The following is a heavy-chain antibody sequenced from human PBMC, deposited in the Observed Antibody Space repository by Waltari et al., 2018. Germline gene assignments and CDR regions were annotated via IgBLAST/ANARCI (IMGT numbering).Heavy chain of an antibody. V-gene: IGHV3-33*01. Sequence: QVQLVESGGGVVQPGRSLSLSCAASGFTFSSYGMHWVRQATGKGLEWVAVIWYDGSNKYYADSVKGRFTISRDNSKNTLYLQMNSLRAEDTAVYYCARDGLAAASTGWFDPWGQGTLVTVSS. D-gene: IGHD6-13*01. J-gene: IGHJ5*02. CDR1: GFTFSSYG. CDR3: ARDGLAAASTGWFDP. CDR2: IWYDGSNK.